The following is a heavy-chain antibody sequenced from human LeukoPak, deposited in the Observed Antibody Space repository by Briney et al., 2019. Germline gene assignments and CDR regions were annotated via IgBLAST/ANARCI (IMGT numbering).Heavy chain of an antibody. J-gene: IGHJ6*04. D-gene: IGHD3-3*01. CDR3: ARHWDYDFWSGYYTGPLDV. V-gene: IGHV4-4*09. CDR2: IYTSGST. CDR1: GGSISSYY. Sequence: SETLSLTCTGSGGSISSYYWSWMRQPPGKGREGIGYIYTSGSTNYNPSLKSRVTISVDTSKNQFSLKLSSVNAADPDVYYCARHWDYDFWSGYYTGPLDVWGKGTTVTVSS.